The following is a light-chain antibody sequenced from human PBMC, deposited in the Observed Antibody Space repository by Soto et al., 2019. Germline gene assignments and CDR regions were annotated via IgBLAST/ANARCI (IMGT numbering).Light chain of an antibody. Sequence: EKVLTQSPGTLSLSQGDRATLSCRASQSISSSNLAWYQQKPGQAPRLLIYGASSRATGIPDRFSGSGSGTDFTLTITRLEPEDFAVYYCQQYGSSGTFGQGTKVDIK. V-gene: IGKV3-20*01. CDR1: QSISSSN. CDR2: GAS. CDR3: QQYGSSGT. J-gene: IGKJ1*01.